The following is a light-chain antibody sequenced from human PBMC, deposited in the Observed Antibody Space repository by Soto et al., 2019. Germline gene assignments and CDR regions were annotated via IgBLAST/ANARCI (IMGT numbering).Light chain of an antibody. CDR3: QQSYSSPYT. V-gene: IGKV1-39*01. J-gene: IGKJ2*01. CDR2: AAS. Sequence: DIQMTQSPSSLSASVGDRVTITCRASQSISNYLNWYQQKPGKAPKVLISAASSLQSGVPLRFSGVGSGTDFTLTISGLRPDDFATYFCQQSYSSPYTFGQGSKLEIK. CDR1: QSISNY.